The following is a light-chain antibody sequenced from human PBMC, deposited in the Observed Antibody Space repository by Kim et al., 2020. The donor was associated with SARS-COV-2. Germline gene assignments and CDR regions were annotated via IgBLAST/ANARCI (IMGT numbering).Light chain of an antibody. V-gene: IGKV1-5*01. J-gene: IGKJ5*01. CDR1: QNINRC. CDR2: DAS. CDR3: QHHNTYPIT. Sequence: ASVGDSVSITCRASQNINRCLAWYQQKPGKAPKVLIYDASTVETGVPSRFSGSGSGTEFTLTISSLQPDDFATYYCQHHNTYPITFGQGTRLEIK.